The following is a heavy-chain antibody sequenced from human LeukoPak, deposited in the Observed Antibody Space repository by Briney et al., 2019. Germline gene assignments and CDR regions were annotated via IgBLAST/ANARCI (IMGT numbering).Heavy chain of an antibody. CDR3: ARGGLSGIYGIDY. Sequence: ASAEVFCRASGYTFNTYGVTWVRQVPGQGFEWMGWISPYNGDTNYAQKFQGRVTMTTDTLTSTVFMELRSLRSDDTAVYFCARGGLSGIYGIDYWGQGTLVTVSS. CDR1: GYTFNTYG. V-gene: IGHV1-18*01. D-gene: IGHD1-26*01. CDR2: ISPYNGDT. J-gene: IGHJ4*02.